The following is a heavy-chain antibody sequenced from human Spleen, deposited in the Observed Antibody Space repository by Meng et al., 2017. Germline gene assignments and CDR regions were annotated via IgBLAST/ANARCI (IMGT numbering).Heavy chain of an antibody. V-gene: IGHV1-18*01. Sequence: QVHLLQSGPEVKKPGASVRVSCKASGYTFGSYGICWVRQAPGQGLEWMGWFVNYVDTYPAPKFQGRVTMTTGTLTNTVFMELRSLTPEDTAVYYCVQGTPGRSYCDYWGQGTLVTVSS. CDR3: VQGTPGRSYCDY. J-gene: IGHJ4*02. CDR1: GYTFGSYG. CDR2: FVNYVDT. D-gene: IGHD3-10*01.